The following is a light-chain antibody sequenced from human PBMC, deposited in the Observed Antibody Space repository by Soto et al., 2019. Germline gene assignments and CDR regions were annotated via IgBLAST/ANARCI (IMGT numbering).Light chain of an antibody. CDR3: QKYNSAPLT. CDR1: QGIFNY. CDR2: AAS. Sequence: DIQMTQSPSSLSASVGDRVTITCRASQGIFNYLAWYQQKPGKVPKLLIYAASTLQSGVPSRLSGSRSGTDFTLTINGLQPEDVATYYCQKYNSAPLTFGGGTKVELK. J-gene: IGKJ4*01. V-gene: IGKV1-27*01.